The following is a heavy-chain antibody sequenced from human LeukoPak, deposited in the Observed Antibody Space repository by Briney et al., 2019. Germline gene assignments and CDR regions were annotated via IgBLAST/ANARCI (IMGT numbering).Heavy chain of an antibody. CDR2: IYYSGST. CDR1: GGSISSSSYY. CDR3: ARGNREGYDILTYHYYYYYMDV. Sequence: KTSETLSLTCTVSGGSISSSSYYWGWIRQPPGKGLEWIGSIYYSGSTYYNPSLKSRVTISVDTSKNQFSLKLSSVTAADTAVYYCARGNREGYDILTYHYYYYYMDVWGKGTTVTISS. J-gene: IGHJ6*03. D-gene: IGHD3-9*01. V-gene: IGHV4-39*07.